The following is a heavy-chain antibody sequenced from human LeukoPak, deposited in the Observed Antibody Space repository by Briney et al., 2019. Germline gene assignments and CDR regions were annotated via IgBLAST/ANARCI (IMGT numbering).Heavy chain of an antibody. CDR3: AGARGWEFSS. CDR1: GFTFSSYA. V-gene: IGHV3-23*01. CDR2: ISGSGGST. Sequence: GGSLRLSCAASGFTFSSYAMSWVRQAPGKGLEWVSAISGSGGSTYYTDSVKGRFTISRDNGKNSLYLQMNTLRAEDTAVYYCAGARGWEFSSWGQGTLVTVSS. J-gene: IGHJ5*02. D-gene: IGHD1-26*01.